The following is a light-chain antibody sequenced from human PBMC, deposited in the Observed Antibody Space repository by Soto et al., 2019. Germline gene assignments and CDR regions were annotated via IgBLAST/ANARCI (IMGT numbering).Light chain of an antibody. CDR2: EVT. CDR1: SSDVGGYNY. J-gene: IGLJ2*01. V-gene: IGLV2-8*01. Sequence: QSVLTQPPSASGSPGQSVTISCTGTSSDVGGYNYVSWYQQHPGKAPKLMIYEVTKRPSGVPDRFSGPKSGNTASLTVSGLQADDEADYDCSSYAGSNNFFGGGTKLTVL. CDR3: SSYAGSNNF.